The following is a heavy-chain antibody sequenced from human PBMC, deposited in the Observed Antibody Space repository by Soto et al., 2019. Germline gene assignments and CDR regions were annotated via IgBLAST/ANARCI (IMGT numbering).Heavy chain of an antibody. CDR1: GGSISSYY. J-gene: IGHJ4*02. CDR3: ARVGGSYRYFDY. CDR2: IYYSGST. V-gene: IGHV4-59*01. D-gene: IGHD1-26*01. Sequence: QVQLQESGPGLVKPSETLSLTCTVSGGSISSYYWSWIRQPPGKGLEWIGYIYYSGSTNYNPSLKSRVTLSVDTSKNQFSLKLSSVTAADTAVYYCARVGGSYRYFDYWGQGTLVTVSS.